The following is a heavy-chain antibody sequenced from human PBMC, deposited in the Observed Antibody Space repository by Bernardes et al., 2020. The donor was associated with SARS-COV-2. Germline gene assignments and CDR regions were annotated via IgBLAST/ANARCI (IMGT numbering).Heavy chain of an antibody. V-gene: IGHV7-4-1*02. J-gene: IGHJ4*02. Sequence: ASVKVSCKASGYTFTSYAMNWVRQAPGQGLEWMGWINTNTGNPTYAQGFTGRFVFSLDTSVSTAYLQISSLKAEDTAVYYCARVGLYYDSSGYQTTEYYFDYWGQGTLVTVSS. D-gene: IGHD3-22*01. CDR3: ARVGLYYDSSGYQTTEYYFDY. CDR2: INTNTGNP. CDR1: GYTFTSYA.